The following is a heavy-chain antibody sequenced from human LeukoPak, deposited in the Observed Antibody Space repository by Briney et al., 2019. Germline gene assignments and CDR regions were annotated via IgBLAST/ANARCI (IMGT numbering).Heavy chain of an antibody. Sequence: SETLSLTCAVSGGSIGSSNWWNWVRQPPGKGLEWIGEIYHSGSTNYNPSLKSRVTISVDTSKNQFSLKLTSVTAADTALYYCASLRERSYYARGFDYWGQGTLVTVSS. CDR1: GGSIGSSNW. D-gene: IGHD1-26*01. CDR3: ASLRERSYYARGFDY. J-gene: IGHJ4*02. V-gene: IGHV4-4*02. CDR2: IYHSGST.